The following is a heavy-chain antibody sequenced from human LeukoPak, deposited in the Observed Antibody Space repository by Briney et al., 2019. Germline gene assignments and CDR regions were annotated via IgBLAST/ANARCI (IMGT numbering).Heavy chain of an antibody. J-gene: IGHJ6*02. CDR1: GFTFSSYS. Sequence: PGGSLRLSCAASGFTFSSYSMNWVRQAPGKGLEWVSSISSSSSYIYYADSVKGRFTISRDNAKNTLYLQMNSLRAEDTAVYYCAKRGRIAAAGPYNYGMDVWGQGTTVTVSS. V-gene: IGHV3-21*04. CDR2: ISSSSSYI. CDR3: AKRGRIAAAGPYNYGMDV. D-gene: IGHD6-13*01.